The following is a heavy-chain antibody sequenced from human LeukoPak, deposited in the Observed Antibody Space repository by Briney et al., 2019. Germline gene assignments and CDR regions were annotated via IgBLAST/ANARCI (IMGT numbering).Heavy chain of an antibody. CDR1: GFTFSSYA. D-gene: IGHD2-2*01. J-gene: IGHJ6*02. CDR3: AKSWDIVVRTGAMRKYYQYYGMDV. V-gene: IGHV3-23*01. Sequence: GGSLRLSCAASGFTFSSYAMSWVRQAPGKGLEWVSVISGSGGRTYYADSVKGRFTISRDNSKNTLNLKVNSLRAEDTAVYYCAKSWDIVVRTGAMRKYYQYYGMDVWGQGTTVTVSS. CDR2: ISGSGGRT.